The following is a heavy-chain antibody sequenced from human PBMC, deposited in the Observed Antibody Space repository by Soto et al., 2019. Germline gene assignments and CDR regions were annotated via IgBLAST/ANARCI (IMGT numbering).Heavy chain of an antibody. V-gene: IGHV3-53*01. CDR2: IYSGGST. J-gene: IGHJ6*04. Sequence: GGSLRLSCAASGLTVSSNYMNWVRQAPGKGLEWVSVIYSGGSTYYADSVKGQFTISRDNSRNTLYLQMNSLRAEDTALYYCAGAPRTAIIAGYYFYGMDVWGKGTTVTVSS. D-gene: IGHD2-2*02. CDR3: AGAPRTAIIAGYYFYGMDV. CDR1: GLTVSSNY.